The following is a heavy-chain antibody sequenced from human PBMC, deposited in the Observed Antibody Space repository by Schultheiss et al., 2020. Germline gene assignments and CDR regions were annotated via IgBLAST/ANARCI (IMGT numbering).Heavy chain of an antibody. CDR2: ISYDGSNK. Sequence: GGSLRLSCAASGFTFSDYYMSWIRQAPGKGLEWVAVISYDGSNKYYTDSVKGRFTISRDNSKNTLYLQMNSLRTEDTAVYYCTKLSVADTLSHSFDHWGQGALVTVSS. D-gene: IGHD6-19*01. CDR1: GFTFSDYY. J-gene: IGHJ4*02. V-gene: IGHV3-30*18. CDR3: TKLSVADTLSHSFDH.